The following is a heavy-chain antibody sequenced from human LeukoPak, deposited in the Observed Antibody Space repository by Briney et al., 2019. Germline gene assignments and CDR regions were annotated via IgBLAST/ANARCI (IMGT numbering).Heavy chain of an antibody. CDR1: GGSISSSNW. CDR3: ARTPPGSIQTWYFDL. Sequence: PSETLSLTCAVSGGSISSSNWWSWVRQPPGKGLEWIGEIYHSGSTNYNPSLKSRVTISVDKSKNQFSLKLSSVTAADTAVYYCARTPPGSIQTWYFDLWGRGTLVTVSS. D-gene: IGHD5-18*01. J-gene: IGHJ2*01. CDR2: IYHSGST. V-gene: IGHV4-4*02.